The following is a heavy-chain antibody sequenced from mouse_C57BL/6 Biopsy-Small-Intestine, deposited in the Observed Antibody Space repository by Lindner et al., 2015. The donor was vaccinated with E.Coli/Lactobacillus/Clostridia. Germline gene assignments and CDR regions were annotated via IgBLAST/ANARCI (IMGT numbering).Heavy chain of an antibody. CDR3: ANDGYYVLDY. CDR1: GFTFSDYG. Sequence: VQLQESGGGLVKPGGSLKLSCAASGFTFSDYGMHWVRQAPERGLEWIAYINSGSSIITYADTVKDRFTISRDNAKNTLFLQMTSLRSEDTAMYYCANDGYYVLDYWGQGTTLTVSS. J-gene: IGHJ2*01. V-gene: IGHV5-17*01. CDR2: INSGSSII. D-gene: IGHD2-3*01.